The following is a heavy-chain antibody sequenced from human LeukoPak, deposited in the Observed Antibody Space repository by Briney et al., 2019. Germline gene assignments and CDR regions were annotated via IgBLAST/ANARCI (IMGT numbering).Heavy chain of an antibody. V-gene: IGHV3-64*01. CDR3: ARDLLGASCD. J-gene: IGHJ4*02. CDR2: ISSNGGST. Sequence: GGSLRLPCAASGFTFSSYAMHWVRQAPGKGLEYVSAISSNGGSTYYANSVKGRFTISRDNSKNTLYLQMGSLRAEDMAVYYCARDLLGASCDWGQGTLVTVSS. CDR1: GFTFSSYA.